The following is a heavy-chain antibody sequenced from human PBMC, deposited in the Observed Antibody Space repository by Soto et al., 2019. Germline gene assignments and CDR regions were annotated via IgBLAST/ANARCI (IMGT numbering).Heavy chain of an antibody. CDR3: ARSVRGVESYYYGMDV. J-gene: IGHJ6*02. V-gene: IGHV1-46*03. D-gene: IGHD3-10*01. CDR2: IIPSGGST. CDR1: GYTFTSYY. Sequence: ASVKVSCKASGYTFTSYYMHWVRQAPGQGLEWMGIIIPSGGSTSYAQKFQGRVTMTRDTSTSTVYMELSSLRSEDTAVYYCARSVRGVESYYYGMDVWGQGTTVTVSS.